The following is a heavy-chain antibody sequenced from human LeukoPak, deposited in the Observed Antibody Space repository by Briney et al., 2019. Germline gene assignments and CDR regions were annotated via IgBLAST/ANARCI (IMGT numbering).Heavy chain of an antibody. Sequence: GGSLRLSCPASGFTLSSHWMYWVRQVPGQGLVWVSRIDSDGRITTYADSVKGRFTISRDNAKNTLYLQMNTLRDEDTAVYYCASDYNWKPPDYWGQGTLVTVSS. CDR3: ASDYNWKPPDY. CDR1: GFTLSSHW. J-gene: IGHJ4*02. D-gene: IGHD1-1*01. CDR2: IDSDGRIT. V-gene: IGHV3-74*01.